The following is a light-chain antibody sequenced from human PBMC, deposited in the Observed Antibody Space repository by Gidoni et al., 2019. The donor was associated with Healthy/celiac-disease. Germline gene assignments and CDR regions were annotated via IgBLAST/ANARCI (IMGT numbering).Light chain of an antibody. CDR3: QQYGSSPLT. CDR1: HSVSSSY. J-gene: IGKJ4*01. CDR2: GAS. Sequence: EIALTQSPVTLSLSPGERATLSCRASHSVSSSYLAWYQQKPGQAPRLLIYGASSRATGIPDRFSGSGSGTDFTLTISRLEPEDFAVYYCQQYGSSPLTFGGGTKVEIK. V-gene: IGKV3-20*01.